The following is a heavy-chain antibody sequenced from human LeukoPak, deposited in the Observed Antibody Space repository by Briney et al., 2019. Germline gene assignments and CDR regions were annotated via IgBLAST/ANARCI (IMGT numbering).Heavy chain of an antibody. CDR1: GFTLSSYW. Sequence: GGSLRLSCAGSGFTLSSYWMHWVRQAPGKGLVWVSRINSDGSTTNYADSVKGRFTISRDNSKNTLYLQMNSLRAEDTAVYYCTRGGSTTSPGGRRYSDPWGQGTLVTVSS. D-gene: IGHD2-2*01. CDR2: INSDGSTT. CDR3: TRGGSTTSPGGRRYSDP. J-gene: IGHJ5*02. V-gene: IGHV3-74*01.